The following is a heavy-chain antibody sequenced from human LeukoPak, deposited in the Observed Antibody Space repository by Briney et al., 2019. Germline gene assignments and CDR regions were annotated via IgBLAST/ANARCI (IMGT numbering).Heavy chain of an antibody. V-gene: IGHV1-2*02. CDR1: GYTFTGYY. CDR3: ARDLGRSGWDKWFDP. J-gene: IGHJ5*02. Sequence: ASVKVSCKASGYTFTGYYIHWVRQAPGQGLEWMGWINPKSGGTNYTQKFQGRVSLTRDTSISTAYMELSRLRSDDTAVYYCARDLGRSGWDKWFDPWGQGTLVTVSS. CDR2: INPKSGGT. D-gene: IGHD6-19*01.